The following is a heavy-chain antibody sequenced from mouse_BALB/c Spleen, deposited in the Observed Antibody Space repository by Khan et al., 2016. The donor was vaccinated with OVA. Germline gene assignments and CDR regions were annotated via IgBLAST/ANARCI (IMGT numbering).Heavy chain of an antibody. CDR3: AGSTVVTTRDALDY. Sequence: VQLQESGPELVKPGASVKISCKATGYTFTGYYINWVKQKPGQGLEWIGWIYPGSANTKYNEKFKGKATLTVDTSSSTAYMQLSSLTSEDTAVYLCAGSTVVTTRDALDYWGQGTSVTVSS. D-gene: IGHD2-1*01. V-gene: IGHV1-84*02. CDR2: IYPGSANT. J-gene: IGHJ4*01. CDR1: GYTFTGYY.